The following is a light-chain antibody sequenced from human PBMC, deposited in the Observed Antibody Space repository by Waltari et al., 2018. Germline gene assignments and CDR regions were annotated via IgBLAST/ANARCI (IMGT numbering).Light chain of an antibody. CDR2: EVN. V-gene: IGLV2-14*01. CDR3: GSYTSSSRLT. Sequence: QSALTQPASVSGSLGQSITIPCTGTSSDLGGYKYVLWYQQQPGTAPNLIIYEVNNRPSGVSDRFSGSKSGNTASLTISGLKPEDEADYYCGSYTSSSRLTFGGGTKLTVV. CDR1: SSDLGGYKY. J-gene: IGLJ3*02.